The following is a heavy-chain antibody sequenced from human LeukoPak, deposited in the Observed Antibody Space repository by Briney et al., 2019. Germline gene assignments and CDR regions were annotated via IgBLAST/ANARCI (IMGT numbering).Heavy chain of an antibody. J-gene: IGHJ6*03. CDR1: GFTFDDYG. CDR3: ARTRGYSRYYYYYYMDV. Sequence: GSLRLSCAASGFTFDDYGMSWIRQPPGKGLEWIGEINHSGSTNYNPSLKSRVTISVDTSKNQFSLKLSSVTAADTAVYYCARTRGYSRYYYYYYMDVWGKGTTVTISS. V-gene: IGHV4-34*01. CDR2: INHSGST. D-gene: IGHD5-18*01.